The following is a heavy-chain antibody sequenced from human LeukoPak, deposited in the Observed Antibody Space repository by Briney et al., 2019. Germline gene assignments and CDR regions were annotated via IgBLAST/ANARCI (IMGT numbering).Heavy chain of an antibody. V-gene: IGHV4-4*07. D-gene: IGHD1-26*01. CDR3: ARENSGSYREFDY. CDR2: IYTSGST. J-gene: IGHJ4*02. CDR1: GGSISSYY. Sequence: SGTQSLTCTVSGGSISSYYWSWIRQPAGKGLEWIGRIYTSGSTNYNPSLKSRVTMSVDTSKNQFSLKLSSVTAADTAVFYCARENSGSYREFDYWGQGTLVTVSS.